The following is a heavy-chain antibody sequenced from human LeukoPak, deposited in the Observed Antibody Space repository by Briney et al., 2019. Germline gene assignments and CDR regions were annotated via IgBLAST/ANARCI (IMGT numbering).Heavy chain of an antibody. Sequence: KASETLSLTCTVSGGSISSYYWSWIRQPPGKGLEWIGYIYYSGSTNYNPSLKSRVTISVDTSKNQFSLKLSSVTAADTAVYYCAREGSTRTHYYYMDVWGKGTTVTVSS. D-gene: IGHD2-2*01. CDR3: AREGSTRTHYYYMDV. CDR2: IYYSGST. V-gene: IGHV4-59*01. CDR1: GGSISSYY. J-gene: IGHJ6*03.